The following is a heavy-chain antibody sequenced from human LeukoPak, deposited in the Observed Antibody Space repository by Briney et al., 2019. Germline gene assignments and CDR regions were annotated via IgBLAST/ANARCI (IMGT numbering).Heavy chain of an antibody. V-gene: IGHV1-3*03. CDR3: ARAAAAGPNWFDP. D-gene: IGHD6-13*01. CDR1: GGTFSSYA. J-gene: IGHJ5*02. Sequence: GASVKVSCKASGGTFSSYAISWVRQAPGQRLEWMGWINAGNGNTKYSQEFQGRVTITRDTSASTAYMELSSLRSEDMAVYYCARAAAAGPNWFDPWGQGTLVTVSS. CDR2: INAGNGNT.